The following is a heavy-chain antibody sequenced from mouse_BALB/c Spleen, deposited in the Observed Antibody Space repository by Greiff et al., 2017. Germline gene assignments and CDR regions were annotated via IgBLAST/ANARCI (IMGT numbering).Heavy chain of an antibody. CDR3: ARDAEARYYGYDHSMDY. J-gene: IGHJ4*01. V-gene: IGHV7-1*02. Sequence: EVNLVESGGGLVQPGGSLRLSCATSGFTFSDFYMEWVRQPPGKRLEWIAASRNKANDYTTEYSASVKGRVIVSRDTSQSIHYLQMIALRAEDTAIYYCARDAEARYYGYDHSMDYWGQGTSVTVSS. D-gene: IGHD1-2*01. CDR2: SRNKANDYTT. CDR1: GFTFSDFY.